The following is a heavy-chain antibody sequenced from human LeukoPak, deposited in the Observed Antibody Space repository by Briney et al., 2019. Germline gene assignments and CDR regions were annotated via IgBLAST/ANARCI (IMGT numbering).Heavy chain of an antibody. CDR2: ISPTSGVT. Sequence: GASVKVSCKHTFTGHNIHWLRQAPGQGLEWVGWISPTSGVTNYAQKSQGRVTMTRDTSISTAYMDLSRLTSDDAALYYCVVSVRAAAIPAFDCWGQGTPVTVSP. V-gene: IGHV1-2*02. J-gene: IGHJ4*02. CDR3: VVSVRAAAIPAFDC. CDR1: TFTGHN. D-gene: IGHD3-10*01.